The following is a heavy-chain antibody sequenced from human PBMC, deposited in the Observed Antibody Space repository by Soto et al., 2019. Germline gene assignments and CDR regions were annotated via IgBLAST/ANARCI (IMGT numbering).Heavy chain of an antibody. CDR1: GFTFSSYG. D-gene: IGHD3-9*01. V-gene: IGHV3-33*01. CDR2: IWYDGSNK. J-gene: IGHJ4*02. Sequence: QVQLVESGGGVVQPGRSLRLSCAASGFTFSSYGMHWVRQAPGKGLEWVAVIWYDGSNKYYADSVKGRFTISRDNSKNTLYLQMNSLRAEDTAVYYCARGDILTGFLDYWGQGTLVTVSS. CDR3: ARGDILTGFLDY.